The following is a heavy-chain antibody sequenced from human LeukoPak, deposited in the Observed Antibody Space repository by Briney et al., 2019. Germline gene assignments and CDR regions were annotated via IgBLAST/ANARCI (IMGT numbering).Heavy chain of an antibody. V-gene: IGHV3-30-3*01. CDR2: ISYDGSNK. Sequence: PGGSLRLSCAASGFTFSSYAMHWVRQAPGKGLEWVAVISYDGSNKYYADSVKGRFTISRDNSKNTLYLQMNSLRAEDTAVYYCARDSGSYYRTFDYWGQGTLVTVSS. CDR1: GFTFSSYA. J-gene: IGHJ4*02. CDR3: ARDSGSYYRTFDY. D-gene: IGHD3-10*01.